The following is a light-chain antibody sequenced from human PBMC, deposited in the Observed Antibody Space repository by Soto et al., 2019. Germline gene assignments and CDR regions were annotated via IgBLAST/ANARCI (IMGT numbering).Light chain of an antibody. CDR2: SAS. V-gene: IGKV1-39*01. CDR3: QQTYITPLT. J-gene: IGKJ4*01. CDR1: QSISKY. Sequence: DIQMTQSPSSLSASIGDRVTITCRASQSISKYLNWYRHKPGKAPHLLIYSASTLQSGVPSRFSGSGSGTDFTLTVSSLQPEDFATYYCQQTYITPLTFGGGTKVDIK.